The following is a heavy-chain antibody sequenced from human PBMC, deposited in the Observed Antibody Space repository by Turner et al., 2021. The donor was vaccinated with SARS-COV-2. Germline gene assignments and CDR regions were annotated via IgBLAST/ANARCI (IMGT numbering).Heavy chain of an antibody. CDR2: IKEDGSEK. Sequence: EVQLEESGGGLVQPGGSLRLSCAASGFTFNNYWMTWVRQAPGKGLESVANIKEDGSEKYYVDSVKGRFTISRDNAKNSMYLQMNTLRAEDTAVYYCARPYSSGWYINFIFWGQGTLVTVSS. V-gene: IGHV3-7*01. CDR3: ARPYSSGWYINFIF. D-gene: IGHD6-19*01. CDR1: GFTFNNYW. J-gene: IGHJ1*01.